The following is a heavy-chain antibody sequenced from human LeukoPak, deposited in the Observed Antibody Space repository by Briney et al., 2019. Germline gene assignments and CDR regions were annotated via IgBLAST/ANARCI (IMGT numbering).Heavy chain of an antibody. D-gene: IGHD5-24*01. V-gene: IGHV3-23*01. J-gene: IGHJ4*02. CDR1: GFTFSSYA. CDR3: AKDLDGYNLIFDY. Sequence: PGGSLRLSCAASGFTFSSYAMSWVRQARGKGLEWVSAISGSGGSTYYADSVKGRFTISRDNSKSTLYLQMNSLRAEDTAIYYCAKDLDGYNLIFDYWGQGTLVTVSS. CDR2: ISGSGGST.